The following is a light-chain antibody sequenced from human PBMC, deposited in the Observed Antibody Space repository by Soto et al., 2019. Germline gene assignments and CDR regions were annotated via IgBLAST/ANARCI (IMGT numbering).Light chain of an antibody. V-gene: IGKV3-20*01. J-gene: IGKJ3*01. Sequence: EIVLTQSPGTLSLSPGERATLSCRASQSVSNIYLAWYQQKPGQAPRLLIYGASSRATGIPDRFSGSGSGKEFTLTITRLEPEDFAVYYCQQYGSSPVTFGPGTKVDIK. CDR2: GAS. CDR3: QQYGSSPVT. CDR1: QSVSNIY.